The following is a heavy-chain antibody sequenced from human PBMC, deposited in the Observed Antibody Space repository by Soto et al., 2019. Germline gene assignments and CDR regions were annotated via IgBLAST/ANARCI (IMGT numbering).Heavy chain of an antibody. J-gene: IGHJ4*02. CDR2: IYWDDDK. Sequence: QITLKESGPTLVKPTQTLTLTCTFSGFSLSTSEVGVGWIRQPPGKALEWLALIYWDDDKRYRPSLKSRLTITKEPSKNQVVLTMTNMAPVDTATYYCAHMRGSSSYDYWGQGTLVTVSS. CDR1: GFSLSTSEVG. CDR3: AHMRGSSSYDY. V-gene: IGHV2-5*02. D-gene: IGHD6-13*01.